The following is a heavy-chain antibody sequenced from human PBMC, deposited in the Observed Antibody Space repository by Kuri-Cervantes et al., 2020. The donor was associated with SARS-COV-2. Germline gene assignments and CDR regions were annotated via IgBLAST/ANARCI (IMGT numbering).Heavy chain of an antibody. CDR2: ILYNGNT. D-gene: IGHD4-17*01. CDR1: RGSINRSPYY. CDR3: ARAQDYGDYYYGMDV. J-gene: IGHJ6*02. Sequence: SETLSLTCTVSRGSINRSPYYWGWIRQTSGKGLEWIGSILYNGNTHYEPSLSSRLTLSIDTSKNQFSLELNSVTAADTAVYYCARAQDYGDYYYGMDVWGQGTTVTVSS. V-gene: IGHV4-39*07.